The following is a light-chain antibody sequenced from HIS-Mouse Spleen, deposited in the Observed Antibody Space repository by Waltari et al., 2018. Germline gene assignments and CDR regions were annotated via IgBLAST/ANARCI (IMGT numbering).Light chain of an antibody. CDR1: SSAVGGCNY. V-gene: IGLV2-14*03. Sequence: QSALTQPASESGSPGQSITIPCPGTSSAVGGCNYVSLYQQHPGKAPKHMIYDVSNRPSGVSNRFSGSKSGNTASLTISGLQAEDEADYYCSSYTSSSFNVVFGGGTKLTVL. CDR3: SSYTSSSFNVV. CDR2: DVS. J-gene: IGLJ2*01.